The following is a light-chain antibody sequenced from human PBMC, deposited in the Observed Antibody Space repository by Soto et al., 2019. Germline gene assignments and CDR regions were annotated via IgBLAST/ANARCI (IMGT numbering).Light chain of an antibody. CDR2: AAS. Sequence: DIQLTQFPSTLSASVGDRVTISCRASQSVGRWLAWYQQKPGKAPKLLIHAASSLERGVPSRFRGSGSGTHFALTITSLQPDDLATYYCQQYETYFRTFGQGTKVEI. J-gene: IGKJ1*01. CDR3: QQYETYFRT. CDR1: QSVGRW. V-gene: IGKV1-5*03.